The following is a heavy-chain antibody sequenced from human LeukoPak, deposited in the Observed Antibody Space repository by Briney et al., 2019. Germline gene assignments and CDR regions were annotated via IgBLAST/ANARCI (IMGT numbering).Heavy chain of an antibody. D-gene: IGHD6-19*01. Sequence: GSSVKVSCKXSGGTFSSYAISWVRQAPRQGLEWMGGIIPIFGTANYAQKFQGRVTITADESTSTAYMELSSLRSEDTAVYYCAREGSGWSGAFDIWGQGTMVTVSS. CDR1: GGTFSSYA. V-gene: IGHV1-69*01. CDR3: AREGSGWSGAFDI. CDR2: IIPIFGTA. J-gene: IGHJ3*02.